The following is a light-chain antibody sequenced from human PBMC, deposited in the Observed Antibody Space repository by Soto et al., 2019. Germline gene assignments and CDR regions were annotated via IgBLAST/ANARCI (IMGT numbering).Light chain of an antibody. CDR1: QDISNY. CDR2: GAS. V-gene: IGKV1-33*01. CDR3: QQYDSVFT. J-gene: IGKJ5*01. Sequence: DIQLAQSRASLSASVGDRVTIPCQVSQDISNYLNWYQQKPGKAPKLLIYGASNLETGVPSRFSGSGSGTDFTFTISSLQAEDIAPYFCQQYDSVFTFGQGTRLEIK.